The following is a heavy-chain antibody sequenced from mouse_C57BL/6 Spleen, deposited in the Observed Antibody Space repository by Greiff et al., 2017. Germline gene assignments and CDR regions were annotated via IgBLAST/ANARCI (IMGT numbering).Heavy chain of an antibody. V-gene: IGHV1-61*01. CDR1: GYTFTSYW. J-gene: IGHJ1*03. D-gene: IGHD2-1*01. CDR2: IYPSDSET. CDR3: ARREVTGYFDV. Sequence: QVQLQQPGAELVRPGSSVKLSCKASGYTFTSYWMDWVKQRPGQGLEWIGNIYPSDSETHYNQKFKDKATLTVDKSSSTAYMQLSSLTSEDSAVYYCARREVTGYFDVWGTGTTVTVSS.